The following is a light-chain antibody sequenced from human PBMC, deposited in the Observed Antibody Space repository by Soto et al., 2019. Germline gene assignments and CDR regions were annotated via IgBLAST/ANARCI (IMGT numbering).Light chain of an antibody. V-gene: IGKV1-39*01. CDR3: QQGHSTPYT. Sequence: DIQMTQSPYSLSASVGDSVTITCRASQNIRTYLNWYQQKPGRAPKLLIHSASALPSGVPSRFSGSGSGTELTLTMSGLQPEDFATYYCQQGHSTPYTFGQGTK. CDR1: QNIRTY. CDR2: SAS. J-gene: IGKJ2*01.